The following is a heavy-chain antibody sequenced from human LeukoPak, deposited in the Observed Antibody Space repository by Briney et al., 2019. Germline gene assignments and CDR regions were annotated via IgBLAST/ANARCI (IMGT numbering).Heavy chain of an antibody. CDR1: GGTFSSYA. J-gene: IGHJ3*02. D-gene: IGHD4-17*01. CDR2: IIPILGIA. CDR3: ARDLAVTTTKAFDI. Sequence: SVKVSCKASGGTFSSYAISWVRQAPGQGLEWMGRIIPILGIANYAQKFQGRVTITADKSTSTAYMELSSLRSEDTAVYYCARDLAVTTTKAFDIWGQGTMVTVSS. V-gene: IGHV1-69*04.